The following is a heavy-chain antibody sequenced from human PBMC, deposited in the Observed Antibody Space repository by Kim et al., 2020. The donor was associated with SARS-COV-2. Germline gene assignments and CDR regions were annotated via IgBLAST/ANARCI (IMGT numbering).Heavy chain of an antibody. CDR1: GFTFSSYA. V-gene: IGHV3-30*04. J-gene: IGHJ4*02. Sequence: GGSLRLSCAASGFTFSSYAMHWVRQAPGKGLEWVAVISYDGSNKYYADSVKGRFTISRDNSKNTLYLQMNSLRAEDTAVYYCARDQVVRGRRFDYWGQGTLVTVSS. CDR2: ISYDGSNK. CDR3: ARDQVVRGRRFDY. D-gene: IGHD3-10*01.